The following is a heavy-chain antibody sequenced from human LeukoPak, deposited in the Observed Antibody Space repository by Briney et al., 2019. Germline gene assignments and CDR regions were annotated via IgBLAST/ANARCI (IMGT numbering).Heavy chain of an antibody. CDR2: VSDSRDV. D-gene: IGHD5-18*01. CDR1: GFTFTSYT. Sequence: GGSLRLSCAASGFTFTSYTMNWVRQAPGKGLEWVSTVSDSRDVHYSDSVKGRFTISRDNARNSLYLQMNSLRDEDTAVYYCTRDGLHTAHFDYWGQGTLVTVSS. CDR3: TRDGLHTAHFDY. V-gene: IGHV3-48*02. J-gene: IGHJ4*02.